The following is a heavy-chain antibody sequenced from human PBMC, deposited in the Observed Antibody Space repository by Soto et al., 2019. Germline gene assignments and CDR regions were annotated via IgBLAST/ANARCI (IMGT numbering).Heavy chain of an antibody. V-gene: IGHV3-74*01. Sequence: GGSLRLSCAASGFTFSSYWMHWVRQAPGKGLVWVSRINSDGSSTSYADSVKGRLTISRDKAKNTLYLQMNSLRAEDTAVYYCARGGYCTNGVCYMIDDAFDIWGQGTMVTVSS. D-gene: IGHD2-8*01. CDR3: ARGGYCTNGVCYMIDDAFDI. CDR2: INSDGSST. J-gene: IGHJ3*02. CDR1: GFTFSSYW.